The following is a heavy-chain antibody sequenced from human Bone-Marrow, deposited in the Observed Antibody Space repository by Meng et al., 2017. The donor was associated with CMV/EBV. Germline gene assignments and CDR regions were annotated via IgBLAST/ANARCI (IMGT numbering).Heavy chain of an antibody. V-gene: IGHV3-7*01. Sequence: ETLSLTCVASGFTFSNYWMTWVRQAPRKGLEWVANIKQDGGQKYYVDSVKGRFTISRDNAKNSLYLQMNGLRADDTAVYYCAKVGLTGVQLYFDYWGQGTLVTVSS. CDR2: IKQDGGQK. CDR1: GFTFSNYW. J-gene: IGHJ4*02. D-gene: IGHD1-1*01. CDR3: AKVGLTGVQLYFDY.